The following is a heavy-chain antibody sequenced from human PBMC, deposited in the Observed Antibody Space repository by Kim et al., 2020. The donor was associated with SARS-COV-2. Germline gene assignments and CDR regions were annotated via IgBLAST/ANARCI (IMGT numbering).Heavy chain of an antibody. Sequence: GRFTISRYKSKNTLYLQMNSLRAEDTAVYYCAKAPLYDYVGGSQLNFDYWGQGTLVTVSS. V-gene: IGHV3-23*01. CDR3: AKAPLYDYVGGSQLNFDY. D-gene: IGHD3-16*01. J-gene: IGHJ4*02.